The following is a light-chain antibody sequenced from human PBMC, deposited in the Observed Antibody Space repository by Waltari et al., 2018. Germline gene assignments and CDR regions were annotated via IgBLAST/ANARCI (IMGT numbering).Light chain of an antibody. Sequence: DIVLTQSAATLSLSPGARPTLSCRASQSIHNYLAWYQQKPGQAPRLLIYDTSNRATGISARFSGSGFGTDFTLTISSLEPEDFAVYYCQQSRNWPLTFGGGTKVEIK. V-gene: IGKV3-11*01. CDR2: DTS. CDR1: QSIHNY. CDR3: QQSRNWPLT. J-gene: IGKJ4*01.